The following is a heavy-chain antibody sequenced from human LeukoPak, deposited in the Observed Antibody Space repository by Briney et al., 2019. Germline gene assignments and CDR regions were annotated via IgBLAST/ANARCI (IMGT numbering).Heavy chain of an antibody. D-gene: IGHD1-1*01. CDR1: GDSVSSNSAA. Sequence: SQTLSLTCAISGDSVSSNSAAWNCIRQSPSRGLEWLGRTYYRSKWYNDYAVSVKSRITINPDTSKNQFSLQLNSVTPEDTAVYYCARGNWNPERLFDPWGQGTLVTVSS. CDR2: TYYRSKWYN. J-gene: IGHJ5*02. V-gene: IGHV6-1*01. CDR3: ARGNWNPERLFDP.